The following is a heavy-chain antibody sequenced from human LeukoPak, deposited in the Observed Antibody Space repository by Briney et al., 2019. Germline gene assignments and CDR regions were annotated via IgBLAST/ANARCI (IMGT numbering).Heavy chain of an antibody. Sequence: ASVKVSCKASGGTFSSYAIGWVRQAPGQGLEWMGGIIPIFGTANYAQKFQGRVTITADESTSTAYMELSSLRSEDTAVYYCARSWHCSSTSCYSDWFDPWGQGTLVTVSS. CDR3: ARSWHCSSTSCYSDWFDP. V-gene: IGHV1-69*01. J-gene: IGHJ5*02. CDR1: GGTFSSYA. CDR2: IIPIFGTA. D-gene: IGHD2-2*01.